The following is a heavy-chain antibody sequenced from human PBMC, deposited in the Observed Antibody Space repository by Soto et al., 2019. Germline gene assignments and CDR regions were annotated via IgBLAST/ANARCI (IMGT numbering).Heavy chain of an antibody. Sequence: QVQLVQSGAEVKKPGASVKVSCKASGYTFTSYAMHWVRQAPGQRLEWMGWINAGNGNTKYSQKFQGRVTITRDTSASTAYRELSSLRSEDTAVYYCARDKIRNYYYYYMDVWGKGTTVTVSS. V-gene: IGHV1-3*01. CDR1: GYTFTSYA. D-gene: IGHD3-3*01. CDR3: ARDKIRNYYYYYMDV. CDR2: INAGNGNT. J-gene: IGHJ6*03.